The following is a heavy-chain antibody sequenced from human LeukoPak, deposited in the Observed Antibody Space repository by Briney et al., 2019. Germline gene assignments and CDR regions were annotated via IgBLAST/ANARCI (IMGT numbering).Heavy chain of an antibody. CDR2: IIPIFGIA. Sequence: SVKVSCKASGGTFSSYAISWVREAPGQGLEWMGRIIPIFGIANYAQKFQGRVTITADKSTSTAYMELSSLRSEDTAVYYCARVLDGKDAFDTWGQGTMVTVSS. J-gene: IGHJ3*02. D-gene: IGHD1-26*01. V-gene: IGHV1-69*04. CDR3: ARVLDGKDAFDT. CDR1: GGTFSSYA.